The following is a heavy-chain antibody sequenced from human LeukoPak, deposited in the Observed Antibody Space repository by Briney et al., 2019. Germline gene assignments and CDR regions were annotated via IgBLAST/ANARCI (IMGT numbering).Heavy chain of an antibody. CDR2: INPSGGST. CDR1: GYTFTSHY. Sequence: VASVKVSCKASGYTFTSHYMHWVRQAPGQGLEWMGIINPSGGSTSYAQKFQGRVTMTRDTSTSTVYMELSSLRSEDTAVYYCAADLYYYDTSDYSPHFDCWGQGTLVTVSS. CDR3: AADLYYYDTSDYSPHFDC. V-gene: IGHV1-46*01. J-gene: IGHJ4*02. D-gene: IGHD3-22*01.